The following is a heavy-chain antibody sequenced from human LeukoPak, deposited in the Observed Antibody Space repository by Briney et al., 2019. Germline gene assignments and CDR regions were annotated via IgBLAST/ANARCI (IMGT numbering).Heavy chain of an antibody. CDR3: ARDGGRLGLLPDV. Sequence: SETLSLTCAVSGGSISSGGYSWSWIRQPPGKGLEWIGYIYYSGSTNYNPSLKSRVTISVDTSKNQFSLKLSSVTAADTAVYYCARDGGRLGLLPDVWGQGTTVTVSS. D-gene: IGHD2-15*01. CDR1: GGSISSGGYS. V-gene: IGHV4-61*08. CDR2: IYYSGST. J-gene: IGHJ6*02.